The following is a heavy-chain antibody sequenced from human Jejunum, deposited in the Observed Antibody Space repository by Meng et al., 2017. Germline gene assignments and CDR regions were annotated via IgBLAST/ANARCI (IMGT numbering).Heavy chain of an antibody. CDR2: ISGSGFST. D-gene: IGHD3-10*01. Sequence: GESLKISCAASGFSFSNYAMSWVRQAPGKGLEWVSVISGSGFSTYYADSVKGRFSISRDVSKNTVFLQMNSLRAEDTAVYYCAKDYNSAGRAYYYYAMDVWGQGTTVTVSS. CDR3: AKDYNSAGRAYYYYAMDV. CDR1: GFSFSNYA. J-gene: IGHJ6*02. V-gene: IGHV3-23*01.